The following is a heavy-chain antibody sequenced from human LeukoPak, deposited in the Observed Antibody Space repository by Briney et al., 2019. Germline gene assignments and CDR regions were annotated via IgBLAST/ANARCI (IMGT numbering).Heavy chain of an antibody. D-gene: IGHD3-22*01. J-gene: IGHJ3*02. V-gene: IGHV4-4*02. CDR3: ARYDSSGYYYRGTAFDI. CDR1: GGSISSSNW. Sequence: PSETLSLTCAVSGGSISSSNWWSWVRQPPGKGLEWIGEIYHSGSTNYNPSLKSRVTISVDTSKNQFSLKLSSVTAADTAVYYCARYDSSGYYYRGTAFDIWGQGTMVTVSS. CDR2: IYHSGST.